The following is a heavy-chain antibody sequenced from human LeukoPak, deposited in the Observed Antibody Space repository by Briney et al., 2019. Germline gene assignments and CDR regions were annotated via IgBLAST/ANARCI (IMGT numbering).Heavy chain of an antibody. CDR1: GFSFDLYA. CDR2: IRSKPYGETT. CDR3: AQSHCSGGAWLPFSGQYFDS. V-gene: IGHV3-49*03. D-gene: IGHD2-15*01. J-gene: IGHJ4*02. Sequence: GGSLRLSCSASGFSFDLYAMTWFRQAPGKGLEWVGVIRSKPYGETTQYAASVRGRFTFSRDDSKRIAYLQMNSLKTEDTAVYFCAQSHCSGGAWLPFSGQYFDSWGQGSLVTVSS.